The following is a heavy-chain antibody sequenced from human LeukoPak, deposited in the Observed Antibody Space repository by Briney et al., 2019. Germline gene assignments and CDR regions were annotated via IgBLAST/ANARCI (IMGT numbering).Heavy chain of an antibody. J-gene: IGHJ4*02. D-gene: IGHD3-22*01. Sequence: PSETLSLTCTVSGVSVSSGSYYLSWIRQPPGKGLDWIAYMSPSGTTNYNPSLKSRVTTSVDTSRTQFSLRLSSVSAADTAVYYCARGQDDRSGTFDYWGQGTLVTVSS. CDR1: GVSVSSGSYY. V-gene: IGHV4-61*01. CDR2: MSPSGTT. CDR3: ARGQDDRSGTFDY.